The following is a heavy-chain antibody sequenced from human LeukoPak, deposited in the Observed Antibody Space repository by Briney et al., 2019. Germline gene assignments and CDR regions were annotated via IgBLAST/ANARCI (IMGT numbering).Heavy chain of an antibody. J-gene: IGHJ4*02. CDR2: IKSDGSST. V-gene: IGHV3-74*01. Sequence: GGSLRLSCAASGFTFSSYWMHWVRQAPGKGLVWVSHIKSDGSSTSYADSVKGRFTISRDNAKNTLYLQMNSLRAEDTAVYYCAKYQRQWLPKGGFDYWGQGTLVTVSS. CDR3: AKYQRQWLPKGGFDY. D-gene: IGHD6-19*01. CDR1: GFTFSSYW.